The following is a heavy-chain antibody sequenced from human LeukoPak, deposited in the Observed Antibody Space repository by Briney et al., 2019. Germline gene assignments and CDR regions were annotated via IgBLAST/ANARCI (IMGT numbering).Heavy chain of an antibody. Sequence: GASVKVSCKASGYTFTGYYMHWVRQAPGQGLEWMGWINPNSGGTNYAQKFQGRVTMTRDTSISTAYMELSRLRSDDTAVYYYARVIDTAMVSDYWGQGTLVTVSS. CDR2: INPNSGGT. J-gene: IGHJ4*02. D-gene: IGHD5-18*01. CDR1: GYTFTGYY. V-gene: IGHV1-2*02. CDR3: ARVIDTAMVSDY.